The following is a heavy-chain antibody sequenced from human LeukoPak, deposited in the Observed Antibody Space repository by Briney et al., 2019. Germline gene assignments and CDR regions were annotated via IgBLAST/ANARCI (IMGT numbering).Heavy chain of an antibody. Sequence: SETLSLTCAVYGGSFSGYYWSWIRQPPGKGLEWIGEINHSGSTNYNPSLKSRVTISVDTSKNQFSLKLSSVTAADTAVYYCVRIKMIMRGIATRNAFDIWGQGTMVTVSS. CDR1: GGSFSGYY. CDR3: VRIKMIMRGIATRNAFDI. CDR2: INHSGST. J-gene: IGHJ3*02. D-gene: IGHD1-26*01. V-gene: IGHV4-34*01.